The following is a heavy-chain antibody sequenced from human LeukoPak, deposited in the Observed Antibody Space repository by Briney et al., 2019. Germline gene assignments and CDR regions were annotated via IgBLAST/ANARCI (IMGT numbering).Heavy chain of an antibody. D-gene: IGHD3-22*01. Sequence: ASVKVSCKASGYTFTSYDINWVRQATGQGLEWMGWMNPNSGNTGYAQKFQGRVTMTRNTSISTAYMKLSSLRSEDTAVYYCARAYYYDSSPTMFYYWGQGTLVTVSS. V-gene: IGHV1-8*01. CDR2: MNPNSGNT. CDR1: GYTFTSYD. CDR3: ARAYYYDSSPTMFYY. J-gene: IGHJ4*02.